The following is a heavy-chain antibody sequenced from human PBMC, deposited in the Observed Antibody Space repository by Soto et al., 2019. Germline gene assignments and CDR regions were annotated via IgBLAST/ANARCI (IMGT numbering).Heavy chain of an antibody. CDR2: ISYSGTTT. J-gene: IGHJ4*02. CDR3: AKRFTLFGEVKLSPDFDY. D-gene: IGHD3-3*01. Sequence: PGGSLRLSCSASGFDFNIYPMHWVRQAPGKGLEWVSAISYSGTTTYYAESVKGRFTISRDNSKNTLYLQMNSLRVEDTAIYYCAKRFTLFGEVKLSPDFDYWGQGTLVTVSS. CDR1: GFDFNIYP. V-gene: IGHV3-23*01.